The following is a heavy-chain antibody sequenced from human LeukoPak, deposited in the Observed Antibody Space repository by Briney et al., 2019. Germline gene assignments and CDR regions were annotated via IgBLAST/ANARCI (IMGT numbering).Heavy chain of an antibody. CDR1: GGSLSSYY. V-gene: IGHV4-59*08. CDR3: ARGGCYYCSGGSCFEFDY. D-gene: IGHD2-15*01. J-gene: IGHJ4*02. CDR2: IYHSGST. Sequence: SETLSLTCTVSGGSLSSYYWSWIRQPPGKGLEWIGYIYHSGSTNYNPSLKSRVTISVDTSKNQFSLRLSSVTAADTAVYYCARGGCYYCSGGSCFEFDYWGQGTLVTVSS.